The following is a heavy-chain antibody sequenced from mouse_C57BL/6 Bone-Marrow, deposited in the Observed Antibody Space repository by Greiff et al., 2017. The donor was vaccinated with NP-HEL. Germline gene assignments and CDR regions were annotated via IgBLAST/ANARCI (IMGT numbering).Heavy chain of an antibody. D-gene: IGHD1-1*01. CDR1: GFTFSDAW. CDR2: IRNKANNHAT. J-gene: IGHJ1*03. Sequence: EVKLMESGGGLVQPGGSMKLSCAASGFTFSDAWMDWVRQSPEKGLEWVAEIRNKANNHATYYAESVKGRFTISRDDSKSSVYLQMNSLRAEDTGIYYCTRPVGSSSLDWYFDVWGTGTTVTVSS. CDR3: TRPVGSSSLDWYFDV. V-gene: IGHV6-6*01.